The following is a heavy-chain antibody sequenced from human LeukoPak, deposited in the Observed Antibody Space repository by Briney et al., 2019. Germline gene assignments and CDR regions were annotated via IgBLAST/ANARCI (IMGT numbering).Heavy chain of an antibody. CDR2: ISRSSSQI. D-gene: IGHD5-18*01. V-gene: IGHV3-21*01. Sequence: GGSLRLSCAASGFTFSSYSMNWVRQAPGKGLEWVSSISRSSSQIYYADSVKGRFTISRDNAKNSLYLQMNSLRAEDTAVYYCARVYSYGFSFFGYWGQGTLVTVSS. CDR3: ARVYSYGFSFFGY. J-gene: IGHJ4*02. CDR1: GFTFSSYS.